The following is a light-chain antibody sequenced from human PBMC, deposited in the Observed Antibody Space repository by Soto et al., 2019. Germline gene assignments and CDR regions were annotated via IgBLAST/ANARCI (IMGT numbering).Light chain of an antibody. CDR1: QSINTY. Sequence: DIQMTQSPSSLSASVGDRVTITCRASQSINTYLNWYQQKPGKAPKLLIYAASSLQSGVTSRFSGSGSGTDFTLTISSLQREDFATYYCQEYYSTPPTFGQGTKVEIK. CDR2: AAS. CDR3: QEYYSTPPT. J-gene: IGKJ1*01. V-gene: IGKV1-39*01.